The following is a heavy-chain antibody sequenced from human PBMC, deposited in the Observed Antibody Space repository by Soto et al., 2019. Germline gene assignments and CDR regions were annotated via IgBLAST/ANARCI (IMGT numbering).Heavy chain of an antibody. CDR1: GFTFSSYA. Sequence: GSLRLSCAASGFTFSSYAMSWVRQAPGKGLEWVSAISGSGGSTYYADSVKGRFTISRDNAKNTLYLQMNSLRAEDTAVYYCARESSRSSWLFDYWGQGTVVTVSS. CDR3: ARESSRSSWLFDY. D-gene: IGHD6-13*01. J-gene: IGHJ4*02. V-gene: IGHV3-23*01. CDR2: ISGSGGST.